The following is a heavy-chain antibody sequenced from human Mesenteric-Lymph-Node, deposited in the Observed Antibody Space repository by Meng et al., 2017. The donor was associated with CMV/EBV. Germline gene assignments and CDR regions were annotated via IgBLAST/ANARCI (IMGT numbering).Heavy chain of an antibody. V-gene: IGHV4-34*01. Sequence: SETLSLTCAVYGGSFSGYYWSWIRQPPGKGLEWIGEINHSGSTNYNPSLKSRVTISIDTSKNQFSLRLSSVTAADTAVYYCAREGGEGTYSTFQHWGQGTLVTVSS. CDR2: INHSGST. CDR1: GGSFSGYY. J-gene: IGHJ1*01. D-gene: IGHD1-26*01. CDR3: AREGGEGTYSTFQH.